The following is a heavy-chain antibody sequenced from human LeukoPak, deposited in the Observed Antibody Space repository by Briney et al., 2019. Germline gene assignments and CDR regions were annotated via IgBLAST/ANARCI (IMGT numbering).Heavy chain of an antibody. V-gene: IGHV4-59*01. D-gene: IGHD5-12*01. CDR2: IYYSGST. J-gene: IGHJ3*02. CDR1: GGSISSYY. CDR3: ARARRLRTDHAFDI. Sequence: PSETLSLSCTVSGGSISSYYWSWMRQPPGKGLEWIGYIYYSGSTNYNPSLKSRVTISVDTSKNQFSLKLSSVTAADTAVYCCARARRLRTDHAFDIWGQGTMVTVSS.